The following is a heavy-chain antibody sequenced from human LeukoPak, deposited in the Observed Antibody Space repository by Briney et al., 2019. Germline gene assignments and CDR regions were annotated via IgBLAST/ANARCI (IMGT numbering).Heavy chain of an antibody. CDR2: VSGIGGST. CDR1: GFTFIVYV. J-gene: IGHJ4*02. CDR3: EKRPFVLFS. Sequence: PGGSLRLSCAASGFTFIVYVMSWVRQAPGEGLEWVSAVSGIGGSTYYADSVKGRFTISRDNSKNTLYLQLNILTAADTAVYYCEKRPFVLFSWGEGTLVTVS. V-gene: IGHV3-23*01. D-gene: IGHD2/OR15-2a*01.